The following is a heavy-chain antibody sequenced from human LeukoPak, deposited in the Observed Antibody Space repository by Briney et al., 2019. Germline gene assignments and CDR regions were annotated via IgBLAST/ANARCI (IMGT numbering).Heavy chain of an antibody. V-gene: IGHV3-21*01. D-gene: IGHD5-24*01. CDR2: ISSSSSYI. CDR3: ARGDGYPIPYNWSDP. J-gene: IGHJ5*02. Sequence: GGSLRLSCAASGFTFSSYSMNWVRQAPGKGLEWVSSISSSSSYIYYADSVKGRFTISRDNAKNSLYLQMNSLRAEDTAVYYCARGDGYPIPYNWSDPWGQGTLVTVSS. CDR1: GFTFSSYS.